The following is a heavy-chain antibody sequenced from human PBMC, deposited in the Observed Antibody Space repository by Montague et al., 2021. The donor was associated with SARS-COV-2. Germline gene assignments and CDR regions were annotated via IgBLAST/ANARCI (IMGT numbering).Heavy chain of an antibody. CDR2: ISTSAYTT. D-gene: IGHD3-16*02. Sequence: SLRLSCAASGFTFGNYDMNWVRQAPGKGPEWISYISTSAYTTSYAGPVKGRFTISRDNGKNSLYLQMNSLRVEDTAVYYCTRDYRSIVGDGLDIWGQGTKVTVSS. V-gene: IGHV3-48*03. CDR3: TRDYRSIVGDGLDI. J-gene: IGHJ3*02. CDR1: GFTFGNYD.